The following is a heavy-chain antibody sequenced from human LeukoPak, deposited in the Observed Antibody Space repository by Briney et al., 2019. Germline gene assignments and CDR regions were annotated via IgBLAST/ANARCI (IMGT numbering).Heavy chain of an antibody. J-gene: IGHJ5*02. Sequence: PGGSLRLSCAASGFTFSSYAMIWVRQAPGKGLEWVSAISGSGGSTYYADSVKGRFTISRDNSKNTLYLQMNSLRAEDTAVYYCAKDPCSSTSCSNWFDPWGQGTLVTVSS. CDR1: GFTFSSYA. D-gene: IGHD2-2*01. CDR2: ISGSGGST. CDR3: AKDPCSSTSCSNWFDP. V-gene: IGHV3-23*01.